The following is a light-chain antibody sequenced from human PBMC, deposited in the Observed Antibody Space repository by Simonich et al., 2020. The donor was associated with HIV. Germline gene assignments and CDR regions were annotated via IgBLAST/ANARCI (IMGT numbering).Light chain of an antibody. CDR1: VLAKKY. V-gene: IGLV3-27*01. CDR2: KDS. J-gene: IGLJ3*02. Sequence: SYELTQPSSVSVSPGQTARITCSGDVLAKKYVRWFQQKPGQAPVLVMYKDSERPAGIPEQFSGSSSGTTVTLTISGAQDEDEADYYCYSAADNNLGVFGGGTKLTVL. CDR3: YSAADNNLGV.